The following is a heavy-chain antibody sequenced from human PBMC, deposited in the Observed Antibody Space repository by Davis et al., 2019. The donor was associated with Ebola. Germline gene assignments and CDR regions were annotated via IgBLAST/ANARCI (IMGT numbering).Heavy chain of an antibody. D-gene: IGHD3-9*01. Sequence: AASVKVSCKASGYTFTSYGISWVRQAPGQGLEWMGWISAYNGNTNYAQKLQGRVTMTTDTSTSTAYMELSSLRSEDTAVYYCARGPTGYVPYYFDYWGQGTLVTASS. J-gene: IGHJ4*02. CDR1: GYTFTSYG. CDR3: ARGPTGYVPYYFDY. CDR2: ISAYNGNT. V-gene: IGHV1-18*01.